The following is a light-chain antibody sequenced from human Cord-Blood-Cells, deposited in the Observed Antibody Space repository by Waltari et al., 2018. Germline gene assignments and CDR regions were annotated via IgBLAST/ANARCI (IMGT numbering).Light chain of an antibody. CDR1: TLAVGGYNS. J-gene: IGLJ1*01. Sequence: SALTQPASVSGSPGQSITLSCTATTLAVGGYNSSSCYQQQPGKAPKLMIYDVSNRPSGVSNRFSGSKSGNTASLTISGLEAEDEADYYCSSYTSSSTLYVFGTGTKVTVL. CDR2: DVS. CDR3: SSYTSSSTLYV. V-gene: IGLV2-14*01.